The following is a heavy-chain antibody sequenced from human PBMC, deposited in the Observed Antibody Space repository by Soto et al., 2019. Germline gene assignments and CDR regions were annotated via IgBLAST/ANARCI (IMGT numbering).Heavy chain of an antibody. CDR1: GYSFTSYW. V-gene: IGHV5-10-1*01. J-gene: IGHJ6*02. CDR2: IDPSDSYT. Sequence: GESLKISCKGSGYSFTSYWISWVRQMPGKGLEWMGRIDPSDSYTNYSPSFQGHVTISADKSISTAYLQWSSLKASDTAMYYCAGSSIVGATTGYYYGMDAWGQGTTVTVSS. CDR3: AGSSIVGATTGYYYGMDA. D-gene: IGHD1-26*01.